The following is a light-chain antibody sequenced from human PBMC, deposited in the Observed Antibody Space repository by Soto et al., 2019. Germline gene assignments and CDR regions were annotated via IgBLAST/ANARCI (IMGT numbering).Light chain of an antibody. CDR3: QHRANWPLT. Sequence: EIVLTQSPATLSVSPGERATLSCRASQSVSSSLAWYRRKPGQAPRLLIYDATNRASGVPARFSGSGSGTDFTLTISSLKPEDFAVYYCQHRANWPLTFGPGTKVDIK. J-gene: IGKJ3*01. CDR2: DAT. V-gene: IGKV3-11*01. CDR1: QSVSSS.